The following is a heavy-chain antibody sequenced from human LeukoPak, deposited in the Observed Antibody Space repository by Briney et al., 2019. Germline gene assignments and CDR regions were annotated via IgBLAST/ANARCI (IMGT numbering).Heavy chain of an antibody. CDR1: GVTFSSNS. CDR3: ARDPGRQYSSIADV. V-gene: IGHV3-21*06. Sequence: GGSLRLSCAGSGVTFSSNSMNWVRQAPGKGLEWVSSISSSSSYIYYADSVKGRFTISRDNAKNSLYLQMNSLRAEDTAVYYCARDPGRQYSSIADVWGQGTTVTVSS. J-gene: IGHJ6*02. CDR2: ISSSSSYI. D-gene: IGHD6-19*01.